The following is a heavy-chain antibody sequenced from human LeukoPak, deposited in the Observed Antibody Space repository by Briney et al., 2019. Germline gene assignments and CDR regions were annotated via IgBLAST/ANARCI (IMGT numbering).Heavy chain of an antibody. CDR2: ISYDGSNK. Sequence: GGSLRLSCAASGFTFSSYAMHWVRQAPGKGLEWVAVISYDGSNKYYADSVKGRFTISRDNSKNTLYLQMNSLRAEDTAVYYCARGCLQWLVRVYYYYYMDVWGKGTTVTVSS. J-gene: IGHJ6*03. D-gene: IGHD6-19*01. CDR3: ARGCLQWLVRVYYYYYMDV. V-gene: IGHV3-30*04. CDR1: GFTFSSYA.